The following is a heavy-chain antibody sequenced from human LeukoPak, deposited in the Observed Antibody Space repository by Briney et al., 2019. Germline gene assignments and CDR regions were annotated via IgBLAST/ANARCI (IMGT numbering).Heavy chain of an antibody. CDR1: GGSMSSYY. Sequence: SETLSLTCTVSGGSMSSYYWSWIRQPPGKGLEWIGYIYYSGSTNYNPSLKSRVTISVDTSKNQFSLKLSSVTAADTAVYYCARGPRGSGSYLHVGPYYYYYYMDVWGKGTTVTVSS. V-gene: IGHV4-59*01. CDR3: ARGPRGSGSYLHVGPYYYYYYMDV. J-gene: IGHJ6*03. D-gene: IGHD3-10*01. CDR2: IYYSGST.